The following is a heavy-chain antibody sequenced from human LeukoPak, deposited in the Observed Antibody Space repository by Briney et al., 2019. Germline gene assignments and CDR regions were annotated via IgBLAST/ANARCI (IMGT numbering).Heavy chain of an antibody. Sequence: SETLSLTCTVSGGSISSYYWSWNRQPPGKGLEWIGYIYYSGSTNYNPSLKSRVTISVDTSKNQFSLKLSSVTAADTAVYYCARARWDYFDYWGQGTLVTVSS. D-gene: IGHD5-24*01. CDR3: ARARWDYFDY. CDR2: IYYSGST. V-gene: IGHV4-59*01. J-gene: IGHJ4*02. CDR1: GGSISSYY.